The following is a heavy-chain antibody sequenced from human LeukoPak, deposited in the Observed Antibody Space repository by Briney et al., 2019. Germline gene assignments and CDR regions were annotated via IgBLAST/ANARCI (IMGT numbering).Heavy chain of an antibody. CDR2: ISRSSSTI. CDR3: TRDRDDDSSGSIDDAFDI. V-gene: IGHV3-48*04. CDR1: GFTFSSYY. J-gene: IGHJ3*02. D-gene: IGHD3-22*01. Sequence: GGSLRLSCAGSGFTFSSYYMIWVRQAPGKGLEWVSYISRSSSTIYYADSVKGRFTISRDNAKNSLYLQMNSLRAEDTAVYYCTRDRDDDSSGSIDDAFDIWGQGTMVTVSS.